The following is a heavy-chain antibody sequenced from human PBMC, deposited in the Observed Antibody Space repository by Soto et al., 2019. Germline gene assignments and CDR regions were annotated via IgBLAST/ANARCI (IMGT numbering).Heavy chain of an antibody. V-gene: IGHV1-2*04. CDR1: GYTFTGYH. CDR2: INTNTGDT. Sequence: ASVKVSCKASGYTFTGYHVHWVRQAPGQGLEWMGWINTNTGDTNYAQKFQGWVTMTRDTSINTAYVQLSRLRSDDTAVYFCARLLRPSNWFDPWGQGPLVTLSS. CDR3: ARLLRPSNWFDP. J-gene: IGHJ5*02. D-gene: IGHD2-15*01.